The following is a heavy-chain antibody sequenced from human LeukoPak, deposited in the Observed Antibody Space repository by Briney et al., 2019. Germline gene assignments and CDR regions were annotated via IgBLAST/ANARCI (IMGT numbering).Heavy chain of an antibody. D-gene: IGHD6-13*01. CDR1: GFTFRSYG. J-gene: IGHJ4*02. CDR3: AKDYRSWFLDY. CDR2: ISYDGSNK. V-gene: IGHV3-30*18. Sequence: GGSLRLSCAASGFTFRSYGMHWVRQAPGKGLEWVAVISYDGSNKYYADSVKGRFTISRDDSKNTLYLQMNSLRAEDTAVYYCAKDYRSWFLDYWGQGTLVTVS.